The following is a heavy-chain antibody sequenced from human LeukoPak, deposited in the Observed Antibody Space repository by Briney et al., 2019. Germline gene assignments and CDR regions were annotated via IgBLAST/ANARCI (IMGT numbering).Heavy chain of an antibody. V-gene: IGHV4-4*02. CDR1: GGSISSSNW. Sequence: KASETLSLTCAVSGGSISSSNWWIWVRQPPGKGLEWIGEIYHSGSTNYNPSLKNRVTISVDKSKNQFSLKLTSVTAADTALYYCARGSPSGIAAAVPIWWGHGTLVTVSS. D-gene: IGHD6-13*01. CDR2: IYHSGST. CDR3: ARGSPSGIAAAVPIW. J-gene: IGHJ4*01.